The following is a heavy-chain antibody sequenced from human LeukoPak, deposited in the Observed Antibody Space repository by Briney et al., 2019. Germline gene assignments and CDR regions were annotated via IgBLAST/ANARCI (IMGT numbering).Heavy chain of an antibody. Sequence: GGSLRLSCAASGFTFSSYSMNWVRQAPGKGLEWVSSISSSSSNIYYADSVKGRFTISRDNAKNSLSLQMNSLRAEDTAVYYCVAAAGTRFPRIDYWGQGTLVTVSS. D-gene: IGHD6-13*01. V-gene: IGHV3-21*01. CDR1: GFTFSSYS. CDR3: VAAAGTRFPRIDY. J-gene: IGHJ4*02. CDR2: ISSSSSNI.